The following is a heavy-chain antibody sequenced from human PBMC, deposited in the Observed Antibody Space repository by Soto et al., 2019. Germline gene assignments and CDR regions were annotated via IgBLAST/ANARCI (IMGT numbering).Heavy chain of an antibody. J-gene: IGHJ4*02. CDR2: TYYRSKWYN. Sequence: SQALSLTCAISGDSVSSNSAASNWIRQSPSRGLEWLGRTYYRSKWYNDYAVSVKSRITINPDTSKNQFSLQLNSVTPEDTAVYYCARVGGYWNGGVYFDPWGQGTLDTVSS. D-gene: IGHD2-15*01. CDR3: ARVGGYWNGGVYFDP. CDR1: GDSVSSNSAA. V-gene: IGHV6-1*01.